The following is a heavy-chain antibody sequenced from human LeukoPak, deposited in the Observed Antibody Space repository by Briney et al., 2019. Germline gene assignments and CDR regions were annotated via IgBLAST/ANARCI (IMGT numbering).Heavy chain of an antibody. V-gene: IGHV3-15*01. D-gene: IGHD1-20*01. Sequence: GGSLRLSCAASGLTLSNAWMSWVRQAPGKGLEWVGRIKSKTDGGTTDYAAPVKGRFTISRDDSKNTLYLQMNSLKTEDTAVYYCTTEQVITGSLDYWGQGTLVTVSS. CDR3: TTEQVITGSLDY. CDR1: GLTLSNAW. J-gene: IGHJ4*02. CDR2: IKSKTDGGTT.